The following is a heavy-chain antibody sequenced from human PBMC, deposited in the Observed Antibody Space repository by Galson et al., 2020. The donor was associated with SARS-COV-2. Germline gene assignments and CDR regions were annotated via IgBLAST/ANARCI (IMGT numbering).Heavy chain of an antibody. J-gene: IGHJ4*02. Sequence: GESLQISCAASGFTFSSHAIHWVRQAPGKGLEWVAQIFYDGSDKYYGDSVKGRFTISRDSSKNMVYLQMNNLKVDDTAVYYCARDGQLSSGWALDCWGQGALVTGSS. V-gene: IGHV3-33*01. CDR3: ARDGQLSSGWALDC. CDR2: IFYDGSDK. CDR1: GFTFSSHA. D-gene: IGHD6-19*01.